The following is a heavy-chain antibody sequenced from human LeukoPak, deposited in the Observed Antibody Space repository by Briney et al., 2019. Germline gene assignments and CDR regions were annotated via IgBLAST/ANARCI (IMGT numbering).Heavy chain of an antibody. CDR1: GFTFISYA. CDR2: VSGSGGST. J-gene: IGHJ4*02. CDR3: AKVSPPDSGSYYYDY. D-gene: IGHD1-26*01. V-gene: IGHV3-23*01. Sequence: PGGSLRLSCAASGFTFISYAMSWVRQAPGKGLEWVSGVSGSGGSTSYAVSVKGRFTISRDNSKNTLCLQMNSLRAEDTAVYYCAKVSPPDSGSYYYDYWGQGTLVTVSS.